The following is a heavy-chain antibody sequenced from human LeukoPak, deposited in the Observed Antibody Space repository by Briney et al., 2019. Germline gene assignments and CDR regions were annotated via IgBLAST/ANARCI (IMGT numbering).Heavy chain of an antibody. J-gene: IGHJ6*02. CDR2: IYSSGST. CDR3: ARQDYYYYGMDV. CDR1: GGSISSYY. V-gene: IGHV4-59*08. Sequence: SETLSLTCTVSGGSISSYYWSWIRQPPGKGLEWIGYIYSSGSTNSNPSLKSRVTISVDTSKNQFSLKLSSVTAADTAVYYCARQDYYYYGMDVWGQGTTVTVSS.